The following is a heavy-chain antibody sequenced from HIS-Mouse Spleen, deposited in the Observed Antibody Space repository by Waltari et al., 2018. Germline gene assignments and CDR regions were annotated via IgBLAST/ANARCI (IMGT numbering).Heavy chain of an antibody. CDR2: ISYDGSNK. V-gene: IGHV3-30-3*01. CDR1: GFTFSSYA. J-gene: IGHJ3*02. CDR3: ARGISRIVGATPGAFDI. D-gene: IGHD1-26*01. Sequence: QVQLVESGGGVVQPGRSLRLSCAASGFTFSSYAMHWVRQAPGKGLEWVAVISYDGSNKYYADSVKGRFPISRDNSKNTLYLQMNSLRAEDTAVYYCARGISRIVGATPGAFDIWGQGTMVTVSS.